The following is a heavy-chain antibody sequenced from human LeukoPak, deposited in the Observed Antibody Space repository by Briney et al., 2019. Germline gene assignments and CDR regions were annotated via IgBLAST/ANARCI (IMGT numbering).Heavy chain of an antibody. CDR1: GFTFSIYA. D-gene: IGHD2-15*01. V-gene: IGHV3-48*04. CDR3: ARDSGLGSFYYYYYMDV. CDR2: ISSSGSTI. Sequence: GGSLRLSCAASGFTFSIYAMSWVRQAPGKGLEWVSAISSSGSTIYYADSVKGRFTISRDNAKNSLYLQMNSLRAEDTAVYYCARDSGLGSFYYYYYMDVWGKGTTVTVSS. J-gene: IGHJ6*03.